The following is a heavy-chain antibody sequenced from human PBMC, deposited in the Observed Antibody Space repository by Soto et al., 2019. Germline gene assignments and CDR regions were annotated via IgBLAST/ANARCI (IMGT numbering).Heavy chain of an antibody. CDR2: ISGSGGST. D-gene: IGHD2-2*01. CDR1: GFTFSSYA. J-gene: IGHJ5*02. V-gene: IGHV3-23*01. Sequence: PGGSLRLSCAASGFTFSSYAMSWVRQAPGKGLEWVSAISGSGGSTYYADSVKGRFTISRDNSKNTLYLQMNSLRAEDTAVYYCAKEVGYCSSTSWCWFDPWGQGTLVTVSS. CDR3: AKEVGYCSSTSWCWFDP.